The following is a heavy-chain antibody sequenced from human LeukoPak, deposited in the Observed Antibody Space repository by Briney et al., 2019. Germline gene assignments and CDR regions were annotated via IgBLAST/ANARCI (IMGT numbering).Heavy chain of an antibody. D-gene: IGHD3-3*01. CDR1: GFTFSSYW. V-gene: IGHV3-7*01. CDR2: IKQDGSEK. Sequence: GGSLRLSCAASGFTFSSYWMSWVRQAPGKGLDWVATIKQDGSEKYYVDSVKGRFTISRDNAKNSLYLQMNSLRAEDTAVYYCARDRDDFWYYYYMDVWGKGTTVTVSS. CDR3: ARDRDDFWYYYYMDV. J-gene: IGHJ6*03.